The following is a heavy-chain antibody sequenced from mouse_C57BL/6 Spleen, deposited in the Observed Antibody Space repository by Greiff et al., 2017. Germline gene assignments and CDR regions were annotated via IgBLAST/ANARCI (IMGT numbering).Heavy chain of an antibody. Sequence: QVHVKQPGAELVKPGASVKMSCKASGYTFTSYWITWVKQRPGQGLEWIGDIYPGSGSTNYNEKFKSKATLTVDTSSSTAYMQLSSLTSEDSAVYYWSREGTAQANYFDYWGQGTTLTVSS. CDR2: IYPGSGST. V-gene: IGHV1-55*01. D-gene: IGHD3-2*02. J-gene: IGHJ2*01. CDR1: GYTFTSYW. CDR3: SREGTAQANYFDY.